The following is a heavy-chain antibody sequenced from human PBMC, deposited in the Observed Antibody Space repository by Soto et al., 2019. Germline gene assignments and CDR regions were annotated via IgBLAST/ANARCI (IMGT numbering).Heavy chain of an antibody. CDR3: ASGYSTSPGYFDY. V-gene: IGHV4-39*01. CDR1: GGSISSSSYY. J-gene: IGHJ4*02. D-gene: IGHD6-13*01. Sequence: PSETLSLTCTVSGGSISSSSYYWGWIRQPPGKGLEWIGSIYYSGSTYYNPSLKSRVTISVDTSKNQFSLKLSSVTAADTAVYYCASGYSTSPGYFDYWGQGTLVTVSS. CDR2: IYYSGST.